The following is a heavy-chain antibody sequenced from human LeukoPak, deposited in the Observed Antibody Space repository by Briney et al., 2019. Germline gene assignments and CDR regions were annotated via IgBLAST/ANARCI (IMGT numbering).Heavy chain of an antibody. D-gene: IGHD3-22*01. CDR1: GGSISSYY. CDR2: IYYSGST. J-gene: IGHJ4*02. Sequence: SETLSLTCTVSGGSISSYYWSWIRQPPGKGLEWIGYIYYSGSTNYKSSLKSRVTISVDTSKNQFSLKLSSVTAADTAVYYCAITYYDSSGYEIDYWGQGTLVTVSS. CDR3: AITYYDSSGYEIDY. V-gene: IGHV4-59*12.